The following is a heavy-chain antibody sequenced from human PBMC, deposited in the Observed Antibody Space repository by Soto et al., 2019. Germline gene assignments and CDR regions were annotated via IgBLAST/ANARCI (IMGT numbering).Heavy chain of an antibody. CDR2: IYPCADST. Sequence: GASMKVSCKASGYTFTNYFIHWVRQAPRQGLERMGKIYPCADSTSYTQKFQGRVTMTRDTSTSTVYMELSSLRSEDTAVYYCTTLGHYYDSSPLDVWGQGTLVTVSS. D-gene: IGHD3-22*01. CDR1: GYTFTNYF. J-gene: IGHJ4*02. CDR3: TTLGHYYDSSPLDV. V-gene: IGHV1-46*01.